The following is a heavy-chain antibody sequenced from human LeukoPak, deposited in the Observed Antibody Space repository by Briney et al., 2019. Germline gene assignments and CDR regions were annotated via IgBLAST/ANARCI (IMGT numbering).Heavy chain of an antibody. V-gene: IGHV4-34*08. J-gene: IGHJ4*02. CDR2: IYYSGTT. CDR3: ESGTPQRWSSF. CDR1: GFTFSDYY. Sequence: PGGSLRLSCAASGFTFSDYYMSWIRQPPGKGLEWIASIYYSGTTYYNPSLKSRVTISLDTSRNQHSLKLSSVTAADTAIYYCESGTPQRWSSFWGQGTLVTVSS. D-gene: IGHD3-10*01.